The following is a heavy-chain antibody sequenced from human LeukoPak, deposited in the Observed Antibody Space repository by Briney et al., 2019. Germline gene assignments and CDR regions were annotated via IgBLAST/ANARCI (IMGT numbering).Heavy chain of an antibody. CDR3: EGTYYYDSSDDY. CDR1: GFTFRSYA. D-gene: IGHD3-22*01. Sequence: PGGSLRLSCAASGFTFRSYAMSWVRQAPGKGLEWVLAISGSGTSTYYADCVKGRFTISRDNSKNTLYLQMNSLRAEDTAVYYCEGTYYYDSSDDYWGQGTLVTVSS. CDR2: ISGSGTST. V-gene: IGHV3-23*01. J-gene: IGHJ4*02.